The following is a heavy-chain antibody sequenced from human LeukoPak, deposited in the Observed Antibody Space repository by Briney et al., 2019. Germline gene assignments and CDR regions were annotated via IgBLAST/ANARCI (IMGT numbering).Heavy chain of an antibody. CDR3: ARPSRGLWWYFDY. J-gene: IGHJ4*02. CDR1: GFTFSSYG. D-gene: IGHD4/OR15-4a*01. Sequence: GGSLRLSCTAPGFTFSSYGMHWVRQAPGKGLEWVAIISYDGSNKYYADSVKGRFTISRDNSKNTLYLQMNSLRAEDTAVYYCARPSRGLWWYFDYWGQGTLVTVSS. V-gene: IGHV3-30*19. CDR2: ISYDGSNK.